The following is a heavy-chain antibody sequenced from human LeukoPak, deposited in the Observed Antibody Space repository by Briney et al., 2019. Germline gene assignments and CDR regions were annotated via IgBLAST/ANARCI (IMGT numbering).Heavy chain of an antibody. CDR3: ARERRSGYCSSTSCEVVY. CDR2: IYYSGST. J-gene: IGHJ4*02. V-gene: IGHV4-30-4*02. Sequence: SETLSLTCTVSGGSISSGDYYWSWIRQPPGKGLEWIGYIYYSGSTYYNPSLKSRVTISVDTSENQFSLKLSSVTAADTAVYYCARERRSGYCSSTSCEVVYWGQGTLVTVSS. CDR1: GGSISSGDYY. D-gene: IGHD2-2*01.